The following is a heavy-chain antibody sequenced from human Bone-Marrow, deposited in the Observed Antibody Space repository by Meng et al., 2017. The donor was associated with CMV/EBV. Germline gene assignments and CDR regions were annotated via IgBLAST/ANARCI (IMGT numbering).Heavy chain of an antibody. Sequence: GGSLRLSCAASGFTLSDHYMDWVRQAPGKGLEWVGRTRDKGDSYTTEYAASVKGRFTISRDDSKNSLHLQMNSLKTEDTALYYCTRRNTSGYSDYWGEGTLVAVSS. CDR3: TRRNTSGYSDY. D-gene: IGHD3-22*01. V-gene: IGHV3-72*01. CDR2: TRDKGDSYTT. J-gene: IGHJ4*02. CDR1: GFTLSDHY.